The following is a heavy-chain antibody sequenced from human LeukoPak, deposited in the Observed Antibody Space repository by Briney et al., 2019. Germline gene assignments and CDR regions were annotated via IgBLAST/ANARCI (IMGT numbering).Heavy chain of an antibody. Sequence: GGSLRLSCAASGFTFSDAVMSWVRQAPGKGLEWVSAMSGSGYYTYYVESVKGRFTISRDNSKNTLYLHMNSLRADDTAVYYCAKMEGQRLYDYCMDVWGRGTTVTVSS. CDR2: MSGSGYYT. V-gene: IGHV3-23*01. CDR1: GFTFSDAV. J-gene: IGHJ6*03. D-gene: IGHD3-3*01. CDR3: AKMEGQRLYDYCMDV.